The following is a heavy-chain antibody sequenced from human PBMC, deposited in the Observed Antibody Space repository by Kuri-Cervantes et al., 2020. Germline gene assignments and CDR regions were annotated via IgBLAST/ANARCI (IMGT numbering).Heavy chain of an antibody. CDR1: GGSFSGYY. CDR3: VRRGSGYSMRFDP. J-gene: IGHJ5*02. D-gene: IGHD3-3*01. V-gene: IGHV4-34*01. CDR2: INHRGST. Sequence: GSLRLSCAVYGGSFSGYYWSWIRQPPGKGLEWIGEINHRGSTNYNPSLKSRVTISVDTSKNQLSLKLSSVTAADTAVYYCVRRGSGYSMRFDPWGQGTLVTVSS.